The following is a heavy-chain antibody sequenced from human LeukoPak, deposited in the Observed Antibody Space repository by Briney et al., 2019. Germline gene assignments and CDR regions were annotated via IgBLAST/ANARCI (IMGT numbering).Heavy chain of an antibody. J-gene: IGHJ4*02. D-gene: IGHD1-26*01. V-gene: IGHV3-23*01. CDR3: GEGQEWGLPLDE. Sequence: PWESLTLSCAASGCTLSSYAMSWVRQAPGKGLEWVAAIYGSGGNTYYPAPVKGGITIVKGNSKKTLFPQMNSLGAEDPAVYYCGEGQEWGLPLDEWGEGTLVTVSS. CDR2: IYGSGGNT. CDR1: GCTLSSYA.